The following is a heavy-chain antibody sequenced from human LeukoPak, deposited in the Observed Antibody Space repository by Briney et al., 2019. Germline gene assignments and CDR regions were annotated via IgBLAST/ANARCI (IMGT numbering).Heavy chain of an antibody. V-gene: IGHV6-1*01. J-gene: IGHJ4*02. D-gene: IGHD3-10*01. Sequence: SQTLSLTCTISGDSVSSHDAAWNWIRQSPSRGLEWLGRTYYRSRWLNDYAVSVKSRIIINPDTSKNQFSLQLTSVTPEDTAVYYCARDIGPGRTVLPLGYWGQGTLVTVSS. CDR3: ARDIGPGRTVLPLGY. CDR1: GDSVSSHDAA. CDR2: TYYRSRWLN.